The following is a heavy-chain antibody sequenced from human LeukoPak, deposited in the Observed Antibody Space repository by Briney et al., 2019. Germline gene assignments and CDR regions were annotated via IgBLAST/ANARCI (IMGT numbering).Heavy chain of an antibody. CDR3: AKDLDYYDSSGYSGY. CDR2: IRYDGSNK. V-gene: IGHV3-30*02. Sequence: GGSLRLSCAASGFTFITSWMSWLRQAPGKGLEWVAFIRYDGSNKYYADSVKGRFTISRDNSKNTLYLQMNSLRAEDTAVYYCAKDLDYYDSSGYSGYWGQGTLVTVSS. CDR1: GFTFITSW. D-gene: IGHD3-22*01. J-gene: IGHJ4*02.